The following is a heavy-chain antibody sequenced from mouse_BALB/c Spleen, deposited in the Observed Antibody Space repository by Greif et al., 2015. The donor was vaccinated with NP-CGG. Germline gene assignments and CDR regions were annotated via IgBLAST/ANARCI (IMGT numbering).Heavy chain of an antibody. CDR1: GFTFSDYY. J-gene: IGHJ3*01. D-gene: IGHD1-1*01. Sequence: EVQVVESGGGLVQPGGSLKLSCATSGFTFSDYYMYWVRQTPEKRLEWVAYISSGGGSTYYPDTVKGRFTISRDNAKXTLYLQMSRLKSEDTAMYYCARHDYYGSSYETWFAYWGQGTLVTVSA. CDR2: ISSGGGST. V-gene: IGHV5-12*02. CDR3: ARHDYYGSSYETWFAY.